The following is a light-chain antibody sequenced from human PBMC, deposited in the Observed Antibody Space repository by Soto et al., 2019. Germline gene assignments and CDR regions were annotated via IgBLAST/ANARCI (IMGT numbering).Light chain of an antibody. CDR3: SSYTRTNTLYV. CDR2: DVS. V-gene: IGLV2-14*03. Sequence: QSALAQPASVSGSPGQSITISCTGTSSDVGGYNYVSWYQQHSGKVPKLMIYDVSNRPSGVSSRFSGSKSGNTASLTISGLQAEDEADYYCSSYTRTNTLYVFGTGTKLTVL. J-gene: IGLJ1*01. CDR1: SSDVGGYNY.